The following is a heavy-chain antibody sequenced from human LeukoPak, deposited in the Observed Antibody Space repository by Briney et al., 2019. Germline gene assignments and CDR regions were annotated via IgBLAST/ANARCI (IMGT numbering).Heavy chain of an antibody. D-gene: IGHD3-22*01. CDR1: GYTFTSYG. CDR3: ARDQGGSGYPGPFDY. CDR2: ISAYNGNT. Sequence: ASVKVSCKASGYTFTSYGISWVRQAPGQGLEWMGWISAYNGNTNYAQKLQGRVTMTTDTSTSTAYMELRSLRYDDTAVYYCARDQGGSGYPGPFDYWDQGTLVTVSS. V-gene: IGHV1-18*01. J-gene: IGHJ4*02.